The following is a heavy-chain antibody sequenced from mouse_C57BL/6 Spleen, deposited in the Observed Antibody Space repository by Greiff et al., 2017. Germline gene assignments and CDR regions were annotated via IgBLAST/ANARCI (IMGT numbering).Heavy chain of an antibody. V-gene: IGHV1-82*01. D-gene: IGHD3-2*02. J-gene: IGHJ4*01. CDR3: ARCDSSGYRDYAMDY. Sequence: QVQLQQSGPELVKPGASVKISCKASGYAFSSSWMNWVKQRPGKGLEWIGRIYPGDGDTNYNGKFKGKATLTAYKSSSTAYMQLSSLTSEDSAVYFCARCDSSGYRDYAMDYWGQGTSVTVSS. CDR1: GYAFSSSW. CDR2: IYPGDGDT.